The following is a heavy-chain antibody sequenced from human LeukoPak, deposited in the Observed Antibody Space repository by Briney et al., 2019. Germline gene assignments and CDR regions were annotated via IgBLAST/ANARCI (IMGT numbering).Heavy chain of an antibody. V-gene: IGHV3-15*01. CDR2: IKSKTDGGTT. D-gene: IGHD2-21*02. CDR1: GFTFSNAW. J-gene: IGHJ4*02. Sequence: GGSLRLSCAASGFTFSNAWMTWVRRAPGKGLEWVGRIKSKTDGGTTDYAAPVKGRFTISRDDSKNMLYLQMNSLKTEDTAVYYCTTGVVVTAIQDYWGQGTLVTVSS. CDR3: TTGVVVTAIQDY.